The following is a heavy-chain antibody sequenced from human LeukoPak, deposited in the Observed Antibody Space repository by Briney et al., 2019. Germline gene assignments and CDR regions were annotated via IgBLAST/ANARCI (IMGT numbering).Heavy chain of an antibody. CDR3: ARDCHSSSWTQYYYYYYYMDV. J-gene: IGHJ6*03. Sequence: SETLSLTCTVSGYSISSGYYWGWIRQPPGKGLEWIGSIYHSGSTYYNPSLKSRVTISVDTSKNQFSLKLSSVTAADTAVYYCARDCHSSSWTQYYYYYYYMDVWGKGTTVTVSS. CDR2: IYHSGST. CDR1: GYSISSGYY. V-gene: IGHV4-38-2*02. D-gene: IGHD6-13*01.